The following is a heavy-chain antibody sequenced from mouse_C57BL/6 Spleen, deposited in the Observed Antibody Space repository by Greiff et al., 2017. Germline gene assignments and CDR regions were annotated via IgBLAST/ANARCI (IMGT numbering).Heavy chain of an antibody. CDR3: ARRVYYGSSYGYFDV. V-gene: IGHV1-69*01. J-gene: IGHJ1*03. Sequence: QVQLQQPGAELVMPGASVKLSCKASGYTFTSYWMHWVKQRPGQGLEWIGEIDPSDSYTNYNQKFKGKSTLTVDKSSSTAYMQLSSQTSEDSAVYYCARRVYYGSSYGYFDVWGTGTTVTVSS. D-gene: IGHD1-1*01. CDR1: GYTFTSYW. CDR2: IDPSDSYT.